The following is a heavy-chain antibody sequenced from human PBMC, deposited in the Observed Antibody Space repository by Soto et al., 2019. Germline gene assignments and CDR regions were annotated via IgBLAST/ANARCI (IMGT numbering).Heavy chain of an antibody. CDR3: AKDVHYDSSGGLDP. CDR1: GFTFDNYA. CDR2: ISGGGGGT. D-gene: IGHD3-22*01. V-gene: IGHV3-23*01. J-gene: IGHJ5*02. Sequence: EVRLLESGGGLEQPGGSLRLSCATSGFTFDNYAMSWVRQAPGRGLEWVSGISGGGGGTYYADSVKGRFIISRDNSKNTLYLQINGLRTEDTAVYFCAKDVHYDSSGGLDPWGQGTLVTVSS.